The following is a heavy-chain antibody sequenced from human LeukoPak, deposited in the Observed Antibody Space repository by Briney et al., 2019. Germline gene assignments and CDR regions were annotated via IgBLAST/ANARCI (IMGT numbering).Heavy chain of an antibody. J-gene: IGHJ4*02. CDR1: GFTFSGYG. CDR3: AKGSGFHLDY. D-gene: IGHD5-12*01. CDR2: IRSDGSDK. V-gene: IGHV3-30*02. Sequence: GGSLRLSCAASGFTFSGYGMHWVRRAPGEGLEWVAFIRSDGSDKYYADYVKGRFTISRDNSKNTLYLQMNGLRGEDTAVYYCAKGSGFHLDYWGQGTLVTVSS.